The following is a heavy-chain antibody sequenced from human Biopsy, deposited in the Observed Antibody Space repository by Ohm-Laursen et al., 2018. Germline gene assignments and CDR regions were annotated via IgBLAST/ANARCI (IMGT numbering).Heavy chain of an antibody. V-gene: IGHV4-59*01. CDR3: ARGEAGVYDALDI. CDR1: GGSISGYY. D-gene: IGHD5/OR15-5a*01. CDR2: IWSSGTT. Sequence: SETLSLTCSISGGSISGYYWNWIRQSPGKGLEWIGYIWSSGTTDYSPSLKSRVTISVAVDTSKSQFSLRLSSVTAADTAMYYCARGEAGVYDALDIWGQGTMVIVSS. J-gene: IGHJ3*02.